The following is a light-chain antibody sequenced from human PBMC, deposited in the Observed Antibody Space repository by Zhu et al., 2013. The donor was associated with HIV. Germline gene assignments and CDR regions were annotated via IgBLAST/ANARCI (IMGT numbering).Light chain of an antibody. CDR2: GTS. V-gene: IGKV3-20*01. CDR3: QHYGSSPPRFT. J-gene: IGKJ3*01. CDR1: RTIDDTF. Sequence: ETFLTQSPVTLSLSPGERATLSCRASRTIDDTFLAWYQQRPGQPPRLLIYGTSQRATGIPDRFSGSGSGPDFTLTISRLEPEDFAVYYCQHYGSSPPRFTFGPGTKVDIK.